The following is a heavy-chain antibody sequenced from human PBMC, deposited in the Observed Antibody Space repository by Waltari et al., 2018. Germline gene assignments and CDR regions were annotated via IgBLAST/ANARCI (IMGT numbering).Heavy chain of an antibody. CDR3: ARDLESWYGDYLLAFDI. V-gene: IGHV3-48*04. Sequence: EVQLVESGGGLVQPGGPLRLSCAASGFTFSSYSMNWVRQAPGKGLEWVSYISSSSSTIYYADSVKGRFTISRDNAKNSLYLQMNSLRAEDTAVYYCARDLESWYGDYLLAFDIWGQGTMVTVSS. J-gene: IGHJ3*02. CDR2: ISSSSSTI. CDR1: GFTFSSYS. D-gene: IGHD4-17*01.